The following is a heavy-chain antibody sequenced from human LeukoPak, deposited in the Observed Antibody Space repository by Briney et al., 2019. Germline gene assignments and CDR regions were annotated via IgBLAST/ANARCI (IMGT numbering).Heavy chain of an antibody. CDR1: GGSISSYY. Sequence: SETLSLTCTVSGGSISSYYWSWIRQPPGKGLEWIGYIYYSGSTNYNPSLKSRVTISVDTSKNQFSLKLSSVAAADTAVYYCARCIYGDYVGVVDWFDPWGQGTLVTASS. J-gene: IGHJ5*02. D-gene: IGHD4-17*01. V-gene: IGHV4-59*01. CDR3: ARCIYGDYVGVVDWFDP. CDR2: IYYSGST.